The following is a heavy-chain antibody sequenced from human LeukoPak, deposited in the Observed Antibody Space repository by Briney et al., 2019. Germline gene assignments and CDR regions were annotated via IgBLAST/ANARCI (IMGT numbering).Heavy chain of an antibody. CDR2: LSGSGGAT. J-gene: IGHJ6*02. Sequence: PGGSLRLSCAASGFTFSNYAMAWVRQAPGKGLEWVSILSGSGGATYYADSVKSRFTISRDNAKNSLYLQMNSLRAEDTAVYYCARDPPRYCSGGSCGMDVWGQGTTVTVSS. D-gene: IGHD2-15*01. CDR1: GFTFSNYA. CDR3: ARDPPRYCSGGSCGMDV. V-gene: IGHV3-21*01.